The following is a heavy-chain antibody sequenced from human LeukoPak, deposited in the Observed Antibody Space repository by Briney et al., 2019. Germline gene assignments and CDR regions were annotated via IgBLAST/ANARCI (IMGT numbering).Heavy chain of an antibody. D-gene: IGHD3-10*01. V-gene: IGHV3-23*01. J-gene: IGHJ4*02. CDR2: LSGSGGRT. Sequence: GGSLRLSCAASGFTFSNYAMNWVRQAPGKGLEWVSGLSGSGGRTYYADSVGRFTISRDNSKNTLYLRMNSLRVEDTAVYYCAKGGPNYYGSGSEIDQWGQGTLVTASS. CDR3: AKGGPNYYGSGSEIDQ. CDR1: GFTFSNYA.